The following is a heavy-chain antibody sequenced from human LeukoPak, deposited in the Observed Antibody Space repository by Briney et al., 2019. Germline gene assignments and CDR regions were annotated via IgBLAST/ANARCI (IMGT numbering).Heavy chain of an antibody. V-gene: IGHV1-24*01. CDR2: FDPEDGET. CDR3: TRAGIPGYCSGASCSNWFDP. D-gene: IGHD2-15*01. CDR1: GYTLTELS. J-gene: IGHJ5*02. Sequence: ASVKVSCKVSGYTLTELSMHWVRQAPGKGLEWMGGFDPEDGETIYAQKFQGRVSITADKSTNTTYMELSSLTSEDTAVYYCTRAGIPGYCSGASCSNWFDPWGQGTLVTVSS.